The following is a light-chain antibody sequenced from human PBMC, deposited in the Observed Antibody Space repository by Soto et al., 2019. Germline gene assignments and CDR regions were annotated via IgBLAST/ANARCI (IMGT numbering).Light chain of an antibody. CDR2: DGS. Sequence: EIPVTQSPVTLSLSPGERATTSCRTSQSISIYLTWYQQKPGQAPKLLIYDGSNLDTGIPARLSGSGSGTDFTLTISSLQPEDFAAYYCQHYNYWPYTFGQGTKVDNK. CDR1: QSISIY. CDR3: QHYNYWPYT. J-gene: IGKJ2*01. V-gene: IGKV3-11*01.